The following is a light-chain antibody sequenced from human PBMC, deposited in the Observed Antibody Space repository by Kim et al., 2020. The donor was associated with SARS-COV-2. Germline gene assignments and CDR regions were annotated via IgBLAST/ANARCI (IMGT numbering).Light chain of an antibody. J-gene: IGKJ2*01. V-gene: IGKV3-15*01. CDR3: QQYNNWPYT. CDR1: QSVSSN. Sequence: VSTGERSTLSCRASQSVSSNLAWYQQKPGQAPRLLIYGASTRATGIPSRFSGSGSGTEFTLTISSLQSEDFAVYSCQQYNNWPYTFGQGTKLEI. CDR2: GAS.